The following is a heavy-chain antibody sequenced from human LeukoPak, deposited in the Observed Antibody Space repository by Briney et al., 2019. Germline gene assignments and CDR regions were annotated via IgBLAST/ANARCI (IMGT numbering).Heavy chain of an antibody. CDR3: AAVIDY. Sequence: GGSLRLSCAASGFTFNKYAMSWVRQAPGKGLEWISYISNSGSTKYYADSVKGRFTISRDNAKNSVFLQMNSLRAEDTAVYYCAAVIDYWGQGTLVTVSS. CDR1: GFTFNKYA. V-gene: IGHV3-48*03. J-gene: IGHJ4*02. CDR2: ISNSGSTK.